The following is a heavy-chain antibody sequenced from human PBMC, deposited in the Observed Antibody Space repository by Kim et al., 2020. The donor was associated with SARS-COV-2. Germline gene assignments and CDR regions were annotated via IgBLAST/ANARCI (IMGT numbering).Heavy chain of an antibody. V-gene: IGHV3-11*04. CDR2: IGGSDGVV. Sequence: GSLRLSCAASGLNFYIQYMTWIRQAPGKGLEWVSFIGGSDGVVSYADSVRGRFTISRDNARNTVYLQMNSLRVEDTAVYYCAPLHFYSSAHWGQGTLVT. D-gene: IGHD6-19*01. J-gene: IGHJ4*02. CDR1: GLNFYIQY. CDR3: APLHFYSSAH.